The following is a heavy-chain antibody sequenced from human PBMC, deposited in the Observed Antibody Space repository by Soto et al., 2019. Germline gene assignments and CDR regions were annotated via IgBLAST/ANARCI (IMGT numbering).Heavy chain of an antibody. Sequence: QVQLVESRGGLVQPGRSLRLSCAASGFTFSIYGMHWVRQAPGKGLEWVAVISYDGSNKYYADSVKGRFTISRDNSKNTLYLQMNSLRGEDTAVYYCAKETVEYYFDYWGQGTLVTVSS. D-gene: IGHD3-3*01. J-gene: IGHJ4*02. CDR3: AKETVEYYFDY. V-gene: IGHV3-30*18. CDR1: GFTFSIYG. CDR2: ISYDGSNK.